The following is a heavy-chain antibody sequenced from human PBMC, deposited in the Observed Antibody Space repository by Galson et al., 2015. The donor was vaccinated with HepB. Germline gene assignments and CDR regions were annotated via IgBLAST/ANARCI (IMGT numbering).Heavy chain of an antibody. CDR2: IWYDGSNK. D-gene: IGHD6-13*01. V-gene: IGHV3-33*01. Sequence: SLRLSCAASGFTFSSYGMHWVRQAPGKGLEWVAVIWYDGSNKYYADSVKGRFTISRDNSKNTLYLQMNSLRAEDTAVYYCAREISSWGFDYWGQGTLVTVSS. J-gene: IGHJ4*02. CDR1: GFTFSSYG. CDR3: AREISSWGFDY.